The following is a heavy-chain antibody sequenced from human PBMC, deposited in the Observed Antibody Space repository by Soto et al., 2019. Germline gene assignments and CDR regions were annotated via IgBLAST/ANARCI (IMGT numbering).Heavy chain of an antibody. CDR2: IDSSGEK. Sequence: QVTLKESGPVLVKPTETLTLRCTVSGLSITDSEMGVSWIRQPPGQPLEWLAHIDSSGEKSYRTFLKSRLATSKDTSKSQIVLTMTNMDPADTATYYCARRHLAVAVSPWFDPWGQGIPVTVSP. CDR3: ARRHLAVAVSPWFDP. V-gene: IGHV2-26*01. CDR1: GLSITDSEMG. J-gene: IGHJ5*02. D-gene: IGHD6-19*01.